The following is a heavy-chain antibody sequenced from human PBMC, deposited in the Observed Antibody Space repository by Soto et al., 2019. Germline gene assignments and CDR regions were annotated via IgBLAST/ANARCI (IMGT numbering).Heavy chain of an antibody. CDR1: GFTFSSYS. CDR3: ARESEDLTSNFDY. Sequence: GGSLRLSCAASGFTFSSYSMNWVRQAPGKGLEWVSSISSTTNYIYYGDSMKGRFTISRDNAKNSLYLEMNSLRAEDTAVYYCARESEDLTSNFDYWGQGTLVTVSS. CDR2: ISSTTNYI. J-gene: IGHJ4*02. V-gene: IGHV3-21*06.